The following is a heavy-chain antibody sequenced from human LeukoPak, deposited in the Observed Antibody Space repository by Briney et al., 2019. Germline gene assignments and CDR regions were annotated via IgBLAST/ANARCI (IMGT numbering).Heavy chain of an antibody. Sequence: ASVKVSCKASGYTFTGYYMHWVRQAPGQGLEWMGWINPNSGGTNYAQKFQGRVTMTRDTSISTAYMELSRLRSDDTAAYYCARDTSHVLRYFDWTFIFAFDIWGQGTMVTVSS. D-gene: IGHD3-9*01. CDR1: GYTFTGYY. V-gene: IGHV1-2*02. CDR3: ARDTSHVLRYFDWTFIFAFDI. J-gene: IGHJ3*02. CDR2: INPNSGGT.